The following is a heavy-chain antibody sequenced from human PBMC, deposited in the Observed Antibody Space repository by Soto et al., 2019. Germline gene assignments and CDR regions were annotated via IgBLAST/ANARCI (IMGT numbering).Heavy chain of an antibody. D-gene: IGHD2-2*01. J-gene: IGHJ6*02. V-gene: IGHV1-69*01. Sequence: QVQLVQSGAEVKKPGSSVKVSCKASGGTFSSYAISWVRQAPGKGPEWMGGIIPIFGTANSAQKFHGRVTITANESTSTAYMELSSLISEDTAVYYCARDCWSSHRDYYGMDVWGQGTTVTVSS. CDR2: IIPIFGTA. CDR1: GGTFSSYA. CDR3: ARDCWSSHRDYYGMDV.